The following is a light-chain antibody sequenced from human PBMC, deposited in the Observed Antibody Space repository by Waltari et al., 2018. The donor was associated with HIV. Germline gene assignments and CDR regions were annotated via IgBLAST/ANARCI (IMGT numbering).Light chain of an antibody. CDR2: GTS. Sequence: ELLMTQSPATLSVSPWERATLSCRASPSVNSNLAWYQQKPGQTPRLLIYGTSTRATDIPARFSGSGSGTEFTLTISSLQAEDFAVYYCHHYNNWRETFGQGTKVEIK. V-gene: IGKV3-15*01. J-gene: IGKJ1*01. CDR1: PSVNSN. CDR3: HHYNNWRET.